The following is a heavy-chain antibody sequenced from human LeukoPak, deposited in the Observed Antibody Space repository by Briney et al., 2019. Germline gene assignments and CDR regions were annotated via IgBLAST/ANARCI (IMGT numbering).Heavy chain of an antibody. J-gene: IGHJ4*02. Sequence: SGPALVKPTQTLTLTCTFSGFSLSTSGMRVGWIRQPPGKALEWLARIDWDDDKFYSTSLRTRLTISKDTSKNQVVLAMTNMDPVDTATYYRARILSDSSGTGVDYWGQGTLVTVSS. V-gene: IGHV2-70*04. CDR2: IDWDDDK. CDR1: GFSLSTSGMR. CDR3: ARILSDSSGTGVDY. D-gene: IGHD6-19*01.